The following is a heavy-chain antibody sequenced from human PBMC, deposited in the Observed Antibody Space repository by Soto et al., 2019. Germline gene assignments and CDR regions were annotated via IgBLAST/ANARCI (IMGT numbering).Heavy chain of an antibody. D-gene: IGHD1-26*01. CDR3: ARGPRSGSYSVDGFDV. V-gene: IGHV4-4*02. CDR2: IYHSGGT. Sequence: QVQLQQSGPGLVNPSGTLSLTCVVSGASITTSNWWSWVRQLPGKGLEWIGEIYHSGGTSYSPSLKSRLILSVDKSRNEFSLRLSAVTAADTAIYYCARGPRSGSYSVDGFDVWGQGTVVTVSS. J-gene: IGHJ3*01. CDR1: GASITTSNW.